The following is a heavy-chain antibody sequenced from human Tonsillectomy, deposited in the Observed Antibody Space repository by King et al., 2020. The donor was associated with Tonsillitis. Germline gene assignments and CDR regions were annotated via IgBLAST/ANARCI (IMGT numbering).Heavy chain of an antibody. CDR1: GGSISSSYW. D-gene: IGHD4-23*01. J-gene: IGHJ3*02. CDR3: AGEVFGSKVVIPGAFDI. V-gene: IGHV4-4*02. CDR2: IYHSGST. Sequence: QLQESGPGLVKPSRTLSLTCAVSGGSISSSYWWSWVRQPPGKGLEWIGEIYHSGSTNYNPSLKSRVTISVDKSKNQFSLRLSSVTAADTAVYYCAGEVFGSKVVIPGAFDIWGQGTMVTVSS.